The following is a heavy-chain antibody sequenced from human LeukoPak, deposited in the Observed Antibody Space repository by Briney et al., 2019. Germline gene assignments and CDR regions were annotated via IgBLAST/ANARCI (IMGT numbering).Heavy chain of an antibody. CDR2: IYSGGST. J-gene: IGHJ6*02. V-gene: IGHV3-53*01. D-gene: IGHD2-15*01. CDR3: ARALQDGRYYYYYGMDV. CDR1: GLTVSSNY. Sequence: GGSLRLSCAASGLTVSSNYMSWVRQAPGKGLEWGSVIYSGGSTYYADPVKSRCTIPRENSKNTLYLQMNSLRAEDTAVYYCARALQDGRYYYYYGMDVWGQGTTVTVSS.